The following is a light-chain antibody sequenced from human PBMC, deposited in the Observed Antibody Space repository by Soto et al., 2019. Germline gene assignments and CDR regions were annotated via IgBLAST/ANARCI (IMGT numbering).Light chain of an antibody. CDR2: DVD. J-gene: IGLJ1*01. CDR1: SSDVGGYSY. Sequence: QSALTQPASVSASPGQSITISCTGTSSDVGGYSYVSWYQQHPGKAPKLMIYDVDNRPSGVSNRFSGSKSGNTASLTISGLQAEDEADYYCSSYTSSSTGVFGTGTKVTVL. CDR3: SSYTSSSTGV. V-gene: IGLV2-14*01.